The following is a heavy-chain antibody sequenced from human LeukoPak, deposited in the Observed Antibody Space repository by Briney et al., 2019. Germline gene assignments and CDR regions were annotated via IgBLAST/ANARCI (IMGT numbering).Heavy chain of an antibody. V-gene: IGHV3-30*02. J-gene: IGHJ4*02. D-gene: IGHD6-13*01. CDR3: ASGGFIAAAFDY. CDR2: IRYDGSNK. CDR1: GFTFSSYG. Sequence: QPGGSLRLSCAASGFTFSSYGMHWVRQAPGKGLEWVSFIRYDGSNKYYADSVKGRFTISRDNSKNTLYLQMNSLRAEDTAVYYCASGGFIAAAFDYWGQGTLVTVSS.